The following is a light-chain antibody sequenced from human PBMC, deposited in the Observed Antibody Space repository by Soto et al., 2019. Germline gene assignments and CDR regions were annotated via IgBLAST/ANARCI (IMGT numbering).Light chain of an antibody. V-gene: IGKV1-9*01. J-gene: IGKJ1*01. CDR2: AAS. CDR3: QQLNTYPWT. CDR1: QGISRY. Sequence: IHLTQSPSSLSASVSDRVTITCRASQGISRYLAWYQQKPGKAPMLLIYAASTLLSGVPSRFSGSGSGADFTLTISSLQPEDFATYYCQQLNTYPWTFGQGTKVDIK.